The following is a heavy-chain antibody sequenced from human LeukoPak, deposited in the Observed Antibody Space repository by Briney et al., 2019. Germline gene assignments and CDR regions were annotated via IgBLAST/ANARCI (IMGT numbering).Heavy chain of an antibody. CDR3: ARDPRYNWNLDAFDI. D-gene: IGHD1-20*01. CDR2: IIPIFGTA. V-gene: IGHV1-69*05. Sequence: SVKVSCKASGGTFSSYAISWVRQAPGQGLEWMGGIIPIFGTANYAQKFQGRDTITTDESTSTAYMELSSLRSEDTAVYYCARDPRYNWNLDAFDIWGQGTMVTVSS. CDR1: GGTFSSYA. J-gene: IGHJ3*02.